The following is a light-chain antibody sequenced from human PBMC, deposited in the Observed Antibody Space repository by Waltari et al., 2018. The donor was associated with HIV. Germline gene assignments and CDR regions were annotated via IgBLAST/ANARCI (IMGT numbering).Light chain of an antibody. J-gene: IGKJ1*01. CDR1: QSVSSD. CDR3: QHYTSSPTWT. CDR2: SAS. V-gene: IGKV3-20*01. Sequence: IVLTQSPGTLSLSPGERATFSCRASQSVSSDLAWYHQRPVQAPRLLIYSASTRATGIPDRFSGSGSGTDFTLTINSLEPEDSAVYYCQHYTSSPTWTFGQGTKVEIK.